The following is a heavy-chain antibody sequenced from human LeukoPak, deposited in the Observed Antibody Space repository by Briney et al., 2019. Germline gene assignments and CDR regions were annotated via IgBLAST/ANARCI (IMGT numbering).Heavy chain of an antibody. CDR1: GFTFSSYS. CDR3: AKEGDILTGYYDY. V-gene: IGHV3-30*18. CDR2: ISYDGSNK. J-gene: IGHJ4*02. D-gene: IGHD3-9*01. Sequence: GGSLRLSCAASGFTFSSYSMNWVRQAPGKGLEWVAVISYDGSNKYYADSVKGRFTISRDNSKNTLYLQMNSLRAEDTAVYYCAKEGDILTGYYDYWGQGTLVTVSS.